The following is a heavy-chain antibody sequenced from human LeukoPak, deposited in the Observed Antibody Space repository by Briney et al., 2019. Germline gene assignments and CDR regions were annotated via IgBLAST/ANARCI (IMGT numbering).Heavy chain of an antibody. J-gene: IGHJ4*02. CDR2: INTYNGNT. D-gene: IGHD1-26*01. Sequence: ASVKVSCKASGYTFTSYGISWVRQAPGQGLEWMGWINTYNGNTNYAQNLQGRVSMTTDTSTSTAYMELRSLRSDDTAVYYCASEYSGTTGADYWGQGTLVTVSS. CDR3: ASEYSGTTGADY. CDR1: GYTFTSYG. V-gene: IGHV1-18*01.